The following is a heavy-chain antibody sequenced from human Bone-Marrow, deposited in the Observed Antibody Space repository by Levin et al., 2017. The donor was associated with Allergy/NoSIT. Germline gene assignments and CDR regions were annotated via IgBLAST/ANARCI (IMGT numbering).Heavy chain of an antibody. D-gene: IGHD2-21*01. CDR3: AKGARYPDY. Sequence: GGSLRLSCAASGFTFSNDWMTWVRQAPGKGLEWVANIKPDGSEKYYVDSVKGRFTISRDNARNSLYLQMDSLRAEDTAVYFCAKGARYPDYWGQGTLVTVSS. CDR2: IKPDGSEK. V-gene: IGHV3-7*01. CDR1: GFTFSNDW. J-gene: IGHJ4*02.